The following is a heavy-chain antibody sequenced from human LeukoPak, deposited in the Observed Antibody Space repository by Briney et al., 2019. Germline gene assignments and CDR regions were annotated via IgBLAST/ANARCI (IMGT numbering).Heavy chain of an antibody. V-gene: IGHV4-39*01. CDR3: ARRAAADNYFDY. Sequence: PSETLSLTCTVSGGSISSSSYYWGWIRQPPGKGLEWIGSIYYSGSTYYNPSLKSRVTISVDTSKNQFSLKLSSVTAAGTAVYYCARRAAADNYFDYWGQGTLVTVSS. CDR1: GGSISSSSYY. J-gene: IGHJ4*02. D-gene: IGHD6-13*01. CDR2: IYYSGST.